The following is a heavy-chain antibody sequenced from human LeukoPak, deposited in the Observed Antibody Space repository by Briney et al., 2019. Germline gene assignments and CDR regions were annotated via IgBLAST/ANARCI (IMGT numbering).Heavy chain of an antibody. V-gene: IGHV3-66*01. CDR3: ARAEYGGDCFFGH. J-gene: IGHJ1*01. D-gene: IGHD2-21*02. CDR1: GFTVSSKY. Sequence: GGSLRLSCAASGFTVSSKYMSWVRQAPGKGLEWVSFIYSGGSTYYADSVKGRFTISRDNSKNTVYLQMNSLRAEDTAVYYCARAEYGGDCFFGHWGQGTLVTVSS. CDR2: IYSGGST.